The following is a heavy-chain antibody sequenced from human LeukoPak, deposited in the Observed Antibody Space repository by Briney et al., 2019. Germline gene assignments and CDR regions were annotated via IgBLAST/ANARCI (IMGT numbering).Heavy chain of an antibody. CDR3: ARSALGYCSSTSCLYAFDI. J-gene: IGHJ3*02. CDR2: ISYDGSNK. D-gene: IGHD2-2*01. V-gene: IGHV3-30*19. Sequence: GGSLRLSCAASGFTFSSYGMHWVRQAPGKGLEWVAVISYDGSNKYYADSVKGRFTISRDNSKNTLYLQMNSLRAEDTAVYYCARSALGYCSSTSCLYAFDIWGQGTMVTVSS. CDR1: GFTFSSYG.